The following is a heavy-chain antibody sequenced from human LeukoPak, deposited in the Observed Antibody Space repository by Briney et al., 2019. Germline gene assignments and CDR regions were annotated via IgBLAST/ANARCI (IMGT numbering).Heavy chain of an antibody. Sequence: APVKVSCKASGYTFSSYHMHWVRQAPGQGLEWMGIINPSSGSTSYAQKFQGRVTMTRDTSTSTVYMELSSLRSEDTAVYYCARDSRVVPAAGHYFDSWGQGILVTVSS. CDR2: INPSSGST. CDR1: GYTFSSYH. J-gene: IGHJ4*02. D-gene: IGHD2-2*01. CDR3: ARDSRVVPAAGHYFDS. V-gene: IGHV1-46*01.